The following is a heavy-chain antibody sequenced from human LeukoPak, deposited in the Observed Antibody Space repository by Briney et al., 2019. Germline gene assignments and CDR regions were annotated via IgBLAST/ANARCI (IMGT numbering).Heavy chain of an antibody. CDR3: ARGQSGYSGSWHDY. CDR1: GFTLSTTW. Sequence: GGSLRLSCTASGFTLSTTWMHWVRQVPGKGLLWVSRINSDGSSTYYADSVKGRFTISRDDAKNILYLQMNSLRAEDTAVYYCARGQSGYSGSWHDYWGQGTLVTVSS. CDR2: INSDGSST. V-gene: IGHV3-74*01. D-gene: IGHD6-13*01. J-gene: IGHJ4*02.